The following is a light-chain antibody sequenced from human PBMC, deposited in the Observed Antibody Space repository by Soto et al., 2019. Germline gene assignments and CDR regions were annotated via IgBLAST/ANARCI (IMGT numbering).Light chain of an antibody. CDR3: QQSYSTPWT. CDR1: QTITTY. CDR2: AAS. Sequence: DIQMTQSPSSMSASVGDRVTITCRASQTITTYLNWYQQRPGKAHKLLIYAASSLQSGVQSRFSGSGSGTDFTLTISSLQPEDFATYYCQQSYSTPWTVGQGTRLEI. J-gene: IGKJ5*01. V-gene: IGKV1-39*01.